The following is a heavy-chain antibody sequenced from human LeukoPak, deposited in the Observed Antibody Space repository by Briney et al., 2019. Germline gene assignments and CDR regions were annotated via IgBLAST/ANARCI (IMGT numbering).Heavy chain of an antibody. J-gene: IGHJ6*02. CDR3: ARRTYYYGSGSYYNVPYYGMDV. CDR1: GYTFTSYA. Sequence: ASVKVSCKASGYTFTSYAMHWVRQAPGQRLEWMGWINAGNGNTKYSQRFRGRVTITRDTSASTAYMELSSLRSEDTAVYYCARRTYYYGSGSYYNVPYYGMDVWGQGTTVTVSS. V-gene: IGHV1-3*01. CDR2: INAGNGNT. D-gene: IGHD3-10*01.